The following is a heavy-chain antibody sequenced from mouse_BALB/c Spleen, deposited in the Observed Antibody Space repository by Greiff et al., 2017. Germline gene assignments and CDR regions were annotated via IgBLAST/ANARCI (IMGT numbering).Heavy chain of an antibody. J-gene: IGHJ3*01. Sequence: EVQRVESGGGLVKPGGSLKLSCAASGFTFSSYAMSWVRQTPEKRLEWVATISSGGSYTYYPDSVKGRFTISRDNAKNTLYLQMSSLRSEDTAMYYCASNYWFAYWGQGTLVTVSA. CDR2: ISSGGSYT. CDR1: GFTFSSYA. CDR3: ASNYWFAY. D-gene: IGHD1-3*01. V-gene: IGHV5-9-3*01.